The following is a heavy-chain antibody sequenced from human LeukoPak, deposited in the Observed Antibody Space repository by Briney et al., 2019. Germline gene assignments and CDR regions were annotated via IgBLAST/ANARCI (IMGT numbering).Heavy chain of an antibody. CDR2: IKQEGSEK. J-gene: IGHJ3*02. V-gene: IGHV3-7*01. CDR1: GFTFSSYW. Sequence: GGSLRLSCAASGFTFSSYWMSWVRQAPGKGREWVANIKQEGSEKYYVDCVKRRFTISRDNDKHSLYLQMNSLRAEDTAVYYCARDLPSDAFDIWGQGTMVTVSS. CDR3: ARDLPSDAFDI.